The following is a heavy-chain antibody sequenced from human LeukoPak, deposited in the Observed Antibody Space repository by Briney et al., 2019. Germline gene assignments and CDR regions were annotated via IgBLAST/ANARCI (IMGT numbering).Heavy chain of an antibody. CDR3: ASGGGWYVSSNWFDP. CDR2: IIPIFGTA. J-gene: IGHJ5*02. V-gene: IGHV1-69*13. D-gene: IGHD6-19*01. CDR1: GGTFSIYA. Sequence: SVKVSFKASGGTFSIYAISWVRQAPGQGLEWMGGIIPIFGTANYAQKFQGRVTITADESTSTAYMELSSLRSEDTAVYYCASGGGWYVSSNWFDPWGQGTLVTVSS.